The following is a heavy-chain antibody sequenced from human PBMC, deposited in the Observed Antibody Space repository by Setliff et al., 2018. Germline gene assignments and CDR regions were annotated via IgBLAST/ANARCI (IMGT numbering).Heavy chain of an antibody. CDR1: GYTFTSYS. J-gene: IGHJ6*03. CDR2: INRGSGDT. CDR3: ARDDDDFYSGYPYMDV. Sequence: ASVKVSCKASGYTFTSYSMHWVRQAPGQRLKWMGWINRGSGDTKYSRKFQGRVTITRDTSASTAYMELSRLTYEDTAVYYCARDDDDFYSGYPYMDVWGKGTTVTVSS. V-gene: IGHV1-3*01. D-gene: IGHD3-3*01.